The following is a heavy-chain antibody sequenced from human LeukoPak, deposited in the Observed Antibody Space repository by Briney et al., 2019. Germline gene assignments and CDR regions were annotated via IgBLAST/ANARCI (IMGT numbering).Heavy chain of an antibody. Sequence: SETLSLTCTVSGGSISSSSYYWGWNRQPPGKGLEWIGSIYYSGSTYYNPSLKSRVTISVDTSKNQFSLKLSSVTAADTAVYYCARGGVAGADYWGQGTLVTVSS. CDR1: GGSISSSSYY. J-gene: IGHJ4*02. CDR2: IYYSGST. CDR3: ARGGVAGADY. V-gene: IGHV4-39*07. D-gene: IGHD2-15*01.